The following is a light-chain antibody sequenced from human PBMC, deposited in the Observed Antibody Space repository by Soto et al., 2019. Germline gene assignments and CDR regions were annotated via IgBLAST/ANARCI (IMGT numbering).Light chain of an antibody. CDR3: QTWGTGTPWV. Sequence: QPVLTQSPSASASLGASVKLTCTLSSGHSNYAIAWHQQQPEKGPRYLMKLNSDGSHSKGDGIPDRFSGSSSGAERYLTISSLRSEDEADYYCQTWGTGTPWVFGGGTKLTVL. CDR2: LNSDGSH. J-gene: IGLJ3*02. CDR1: SGHSNYA. V-gene: IGLV4-69*01.